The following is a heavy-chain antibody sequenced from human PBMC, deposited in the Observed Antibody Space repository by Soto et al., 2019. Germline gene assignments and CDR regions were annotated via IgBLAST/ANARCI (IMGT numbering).Heavy chain of an antibody. Sequence: QLQLQESGPGLVKPSETLSLTCTVSGGSISSSSYYWGWIRQPPGKGLEWIGSIYYSGSTYYNPSLKSRVTISVDTSKNQFSLKLSSVTAADMAVYYCARRSLLAASGFDYWGQGTLVTVSS. J-gene: IGHJ4*02. V-gene: IGHV4-39*01. CDR3: ARRSLLAASGFDY. D-gene: IGHD2-15*01. CDR1: GGSISSSSYY. CDR2: IYYSGST.